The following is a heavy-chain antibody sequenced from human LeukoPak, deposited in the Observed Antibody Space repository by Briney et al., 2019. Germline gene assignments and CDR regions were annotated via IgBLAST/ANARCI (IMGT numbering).Heavy chain of an antibody. V-gene: IGHV4-39*01. CDR2: IYYSGST. J-gene: IGHJ5*02. CDR3: ARRLTQYDCFDP. Sequence: SETLSLTCTVSGGSITSSSYYWGWIRQPPGKGLEWIGSIYYSGSTYYNPSLKRRVTISIDTSKNQFSLHLNSVTPEDTAVYYCARRLTQYDCFDPWGQGILVTVSS. CDR1: GGSITSSSYY. D-gene: IGHD2-2*01.